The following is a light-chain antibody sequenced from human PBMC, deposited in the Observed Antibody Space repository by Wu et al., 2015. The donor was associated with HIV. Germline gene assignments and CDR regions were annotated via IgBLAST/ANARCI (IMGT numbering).Light chain of an antibody. CDR1: QSVSSTS. V-gene: IGKV3-20*01. Sequence: EIVLTQSPGTLSLSPGERATLSCRASQSVSSTSLAWYQQKSGQAPKLLIYGASNRATGIPDRFSGGRSGTDFTLTISRLEPEDFAVYYCQHYGTSPPYTFGQGTKLEIK. J-gene: IGKJ2*01. CDR3: QHYGTSPPYT. CDR2: GAS.